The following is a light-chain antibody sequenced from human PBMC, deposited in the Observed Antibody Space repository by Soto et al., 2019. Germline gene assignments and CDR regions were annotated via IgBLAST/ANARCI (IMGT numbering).Light chain of an antibody. CDR1: SSDVGGYDY. CDR2: EVT. J-gene: IGLJ1*01. Sequence: QSALTQPASVSGSPGQSITISCTGTSSDVGGYDYVSWYQQHPGKAPKLLIYEVTNRPSGVSNRFSGSKSGDTASLTISGLQPEDEADYYCSSYTSSRTPYVFGTGTKLTVL. V-gene: IGLV2-14*01. CDR3: SSYTSSRTPYV.